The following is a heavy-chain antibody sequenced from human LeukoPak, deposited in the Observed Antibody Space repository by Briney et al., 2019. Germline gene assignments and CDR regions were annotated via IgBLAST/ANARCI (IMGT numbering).Heavy chain of an antibody. J-gene: IGHJ4*02. CDR2: IYYSGST. V-gene: IGHV4-59*12. D-gene: IGHD2-15*01. CDR1: GGSIRGYY. CDR3: ARTYCSGGSCSHFDY. Sequence: SETLSLTCTVSGGSIRGYYWSWIRQPPGKGLEWIGYIYYSGSTNYKPSLKSRVTISVDTSKNQFSLKLNSVTAADTAVYYCARTYCSGGSCSHFDYWGQGTLVTVSS.